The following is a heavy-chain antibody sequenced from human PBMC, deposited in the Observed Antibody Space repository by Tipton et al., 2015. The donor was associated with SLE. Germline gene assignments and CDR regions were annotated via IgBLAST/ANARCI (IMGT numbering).Heavy chain of an antibody. CDR1: GGSISSSSYY. J-gene: IGHJ5*02. V-gene: IGHV4-39*07. CDR2: IYYSGGT. CDR3: AREQITTTGTWFDP. D-gene: IGHD6-13*01. Sequence: TLSLTCTVSGGSISSSSYYWGWIRQPPGKGLEWIGSIYYSGGTYYNPSLKSRVTISVDTTKNPFSLKLSSVTAADTAAYYCAREQITTTGTWFDPWGQGTLVTVSS.